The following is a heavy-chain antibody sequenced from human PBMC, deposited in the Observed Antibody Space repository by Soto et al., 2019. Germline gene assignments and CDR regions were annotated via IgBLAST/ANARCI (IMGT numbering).Heavy chain of an antibody. CDR2: ISSSTSHT. D-gene: IGHD6-13*01. V-gene: IGHV3-11*05. J-gene: IGHJ4*02. CDR3: ARGRGAAADYFDF. CDR1: GFTFSDYY. Sequence: QVQLVESGGGLVKPGGSLRLSCAVSGFTFSDYYTTWIRQAPGTGLEWVSYISSSTSHTNYADSVKGRFTISRDNAKNSLFLQMNSLRAEDTAVYYCARGRGAAADYFDFWGQGTLVTVSS.